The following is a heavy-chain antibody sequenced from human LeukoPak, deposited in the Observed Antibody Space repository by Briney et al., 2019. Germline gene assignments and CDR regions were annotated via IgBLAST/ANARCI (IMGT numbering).Heavy chain of an antibody. D-gene: IGHD2-15*01. Sequence: SVKVSCKASGGTFSSYAISWVRQAPGQGLEWMGRIIPIFGIANYAQKFQGRVTITADKSTSTAYMELSSLRSEDTAVYHCARGQGYCSGGSCYYNALDIWGQGTMVTVSS. CDR2: IIPIFGIA. CDR3: ARGQGYCSGGSCYYNALDI. V-gene: IGHV1-69*04. CDR1: GGTFSSYA. J-gene: IGHJ3*02.